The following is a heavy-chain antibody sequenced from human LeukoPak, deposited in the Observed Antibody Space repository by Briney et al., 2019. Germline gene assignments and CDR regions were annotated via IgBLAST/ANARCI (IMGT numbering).Heavy chain of an antibody. Sequence: SGTLSLTCTVSGGSINSGTYYWGWIRRPPGRGLEWIGTISSSGTTYYNPSLKSRVTISAATSKFSLKVTTVTAADTAVYYCARHEYYYYYLDVWGKGTTVTVSS. CDR1: GGSINSGTYY. V-gene: IGHV4-39*01. CDR3: ARHEYYYYYLDV. J-gene: IGHJ6*03. CDR2: ISSSGTT.